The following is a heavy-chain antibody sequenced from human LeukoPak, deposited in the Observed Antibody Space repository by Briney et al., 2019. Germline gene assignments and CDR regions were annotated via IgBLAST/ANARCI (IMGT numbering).Heavy chain of an antibody. CDR1: GYTLTDLS. CDR2: FDPGDGET. Sequence: ASVKVSCTVSGYTLTDLSIHWVRQAPGKGLEWMGGFDPGDGETIYAQKFQGRVTMTEDTSTETAYMELSSLRSEDTAVYYCATIAAYNWNSGYWFDPWGQGTLVTVSS. V-gene: IGHV1-24*01. D-gene: IGHD1/OR15-1a*01. CDR3: ATIAAYNWNSGYWFDP. J-gene: IGHJ5*02.